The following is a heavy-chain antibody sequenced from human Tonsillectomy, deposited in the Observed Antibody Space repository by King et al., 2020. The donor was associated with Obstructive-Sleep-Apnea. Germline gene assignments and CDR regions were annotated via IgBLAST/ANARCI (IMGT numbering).Heavy chain of an antibody. V-gene: IGHV4-59*01. J-gene: IGHJ4*02. Sequence: MQLQESGPGLVKPSETLSLTCTVSGGSISSYYWSWIRPPPGKGLAWIGYFYYSGSTNYNPSLKRRVTISVDTAKNQFSLKLSSVTAADTAVYYCARGPVGQWLVLDYWGQGTLVTVSS. CDR3: ARGPVGQWLVLDY. CDR1: GGSISSYY. D-gene: IGHD6-19*01. CDR2: FYYSGST.